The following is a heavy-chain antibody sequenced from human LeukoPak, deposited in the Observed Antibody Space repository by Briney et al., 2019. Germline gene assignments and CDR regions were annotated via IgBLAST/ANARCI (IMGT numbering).Heavy chain of an antibody. CDR3: ARGLGCSSTSSYLGPLGYYYYMDV. CDR1: GGSISSGDYY. J-gene: IGHJ6*03. V-gene: IGHV4-30-4*08. Sequence: PSETLSLTCTVSGGSISSGDYYWSWIRQPPGRGLEWIGYIYYSGSTYYNPSLKSRVTISVDTSKNQFSLKLSSVTAADTAVYYCARGLGCSSTSSYLGPLGYYYYMDVWGKGTTVTVSS. CDR2: IYYSGST. D-gene: IGHD2-2*01.